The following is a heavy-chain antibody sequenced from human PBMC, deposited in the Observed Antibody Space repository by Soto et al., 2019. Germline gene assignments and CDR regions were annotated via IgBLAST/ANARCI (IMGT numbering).Heavy chain of an antibody. CDR2: ISAYNGNT. Sequence: GASVKVSCKASGYTFTSYGISWVRQAPGQGLEWMGWISAYNGNTNYAQKLQGRVTMTTDTSTSTAYMELRSLRSDDTAVYYCARIQYSSSWTYNWFDPWGQGTLVTVSS. V-gene: IGHV1-18*01. CDR3: ARIQYSSSWTYNWFDP. CDR1: GYTFTSYG. J-gene: IGHJ5*02. D-gene: IGHD6-13*01.